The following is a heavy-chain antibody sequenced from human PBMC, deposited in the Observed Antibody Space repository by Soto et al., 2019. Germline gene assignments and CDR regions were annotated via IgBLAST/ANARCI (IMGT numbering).Heavy chain of an antibody. Sequence: GVLRLSCTASGFTFGDYAMSWFRQAPGKGLEWVGFIRSKAYGGTTEYAASVKGRFTISRDDSKSIAYLQMNSLKTEDTAVYYCTRVDSSSSFNWFDPWGQGTLVTVSS. CDR2: IRSKAYGGTT. D-gene: IGHD6-6*01. CDR1: GFTFGDYA. V-gene: IGHV3-49*03. CDR3: TRVDSSSSFNWFDP. J-gene: IGHJ5*02.